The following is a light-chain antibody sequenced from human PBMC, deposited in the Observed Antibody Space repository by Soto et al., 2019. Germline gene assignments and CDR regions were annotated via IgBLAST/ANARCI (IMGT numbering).Light chain of an antibody. CDR3: LQQNSYPRT. CDR2: AAS. V-gene: IGKV1-17*01. CDR1: QSISTW. Sequence: IRMTQSPSSLSASTGDSVTITCRASQSISTWLSWYQKKPGKDPKRLIYAASSLQSGVPSRFSGSGSGTEFNLTISRLQTEDFATYECLQQNSYPRTFGQGTKVDVK. J-gene: IGKJ1*01.